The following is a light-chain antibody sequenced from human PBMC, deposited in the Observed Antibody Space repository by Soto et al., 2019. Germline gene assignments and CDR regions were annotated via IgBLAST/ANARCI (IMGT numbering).Light chain of an antibody. CDR1: QSLSSSY. V-gene: IGKV3-20*01. Sequence: EVVLTPTPGTLSLSPGERATLSCRASQSLSSSYLAWYQQKPGQAPRLLIYAASRRATDIPDRFSGSGSGTDFTLTISSLQPDDFATYYCQHYNSYSEAFGQGTKVDIK. J-gene: IGKJ1*01. CDR3: QHYNSYSEA. CDR2: AAS.